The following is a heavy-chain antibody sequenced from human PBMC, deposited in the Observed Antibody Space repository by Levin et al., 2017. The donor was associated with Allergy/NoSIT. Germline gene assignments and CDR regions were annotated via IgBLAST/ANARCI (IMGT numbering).Heavy chain of an antibody. CDR3: AKDAIRGSDQPYYFDY. CDR1: GFTFNNYA. CDR2: IINSGVGT. Sequence: GGSLRLSCAASGFTFNNYAMSWVRQAPGKGLEWVSAIINSGVGTYYADSVKGRFTISRDNSKNTMCLQMNSLRAEDTAVYFCAKDAIRGSDQPYYFDYWGQGTLVTASS. J-gene: IGHJ4*02. D-gene: IGHD6-19*01. V-gene: IGHV3-23*01.